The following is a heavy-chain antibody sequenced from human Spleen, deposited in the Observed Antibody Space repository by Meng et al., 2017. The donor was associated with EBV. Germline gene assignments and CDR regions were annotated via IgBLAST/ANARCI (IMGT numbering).Heavy chain of an antibody. CDR1: GFSLTTSAVA. D-gene: IGHD3-10*01. CDR3: AHSSWFTVDFDS. CDR2: IYRDDEK. V-gene: IGHV2-5*02. Sequence: LKGPLPTLVKPAQTLTLTCSFSGFSLTTSAVAVAWISQPTGKALEWLALIYRDDEKRYSPSLESRLTITKDTSKNQVVLTMTNMDPVDTATYYCAHSSWFTVDFDSWGQGTLVTVSS. J-gene: IGHJ4*02.